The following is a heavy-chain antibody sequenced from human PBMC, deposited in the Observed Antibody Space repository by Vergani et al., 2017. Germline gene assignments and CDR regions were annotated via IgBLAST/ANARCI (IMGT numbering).Heavy chain of an antibody. J-gene: IGHJ3*01. Sequence: QVQLQQWGPGLLKPSETLSLTCAVYGGSLSGYYWSWIRLAPGKGLEWIGEINHRGTINYNPTLKSPFNVSIDTSRDHFSIKLRSVSAADTAEYFCAKRGERWGTLLRDDLDVWGQGTFVTVSP. CDR1: GGSLSGYY. V-gene: IGHV4-34*01. CDR3: AKRGERWGTLLRDDLDV. CDR2: INHRGTI. D-gene: IGHD3-16*01.